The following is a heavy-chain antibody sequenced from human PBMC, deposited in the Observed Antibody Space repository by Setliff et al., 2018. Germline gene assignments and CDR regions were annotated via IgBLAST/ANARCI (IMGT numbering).Heavy chain of an antibody. CDR1: GFTFITYR. D-gene: IGHD2-15*01. CDR3: ARTCSGSGCYAGLES. CDR2: IWDDGVKK. J-gene: IGHJ4*02. Sequence: RLSCAASGFTFITYRMHWVRQAPGKGLEWVAVIWDDGVKKYHADSVKGRFTISRDNSKNTLYLQMNSLRPEDTAVYYCARTCSGSGCYAGLESWGQGTPVTVSS. V-gene: IGHV3-33*08.